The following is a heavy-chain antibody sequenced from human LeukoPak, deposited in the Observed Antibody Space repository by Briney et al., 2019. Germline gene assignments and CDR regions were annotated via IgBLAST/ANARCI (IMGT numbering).Heavy chain of an antibody. J-gene: IGHJ4*02. Sequence: SETLSLTCTVSGGSISSNTYYWDWIRQPPGKGLECIGSIYYSGSTYYNPSLKSRVTVSVDTSKNQFSLKLSSVTAADTAVYYCVRGSTLRHYQYWGQGTLVTVSS. CDR3: VRGSTLRHYQY. CDR1: GGSISSNTYY. V-gene: IGHV4-39*01. D-gene: IGHD3-16*01. CDR2: IYYSGST.